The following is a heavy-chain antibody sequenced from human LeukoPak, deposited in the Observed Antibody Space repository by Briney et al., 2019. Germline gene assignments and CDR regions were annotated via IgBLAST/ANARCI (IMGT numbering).Heavy chain of an antibody. J-gene: IGHJ4*02. CDR3: ARERAAAGELYFGY. Sequence: SQTLSLTCTASGGSISSGNYYWSWIRQPPGKGLEWIGYIYYSGSTYYNPSLKSRVTISVDTSKNQFSLKLSSVTAADTAVYYCARERAAAGELYFGYWGQGTLVTVSS. CDR1: GGSISSGNYY. V-gene: IGHV4-30-4*01. D-gene: IGHD6-13*01. CDR2: IYYSGST.